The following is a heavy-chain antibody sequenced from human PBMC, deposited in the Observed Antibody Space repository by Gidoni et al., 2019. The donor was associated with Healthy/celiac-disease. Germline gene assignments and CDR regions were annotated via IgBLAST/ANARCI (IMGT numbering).Heavy chain of an antibody. Sequence: QVQLVQSGAEVKKPGASVKVSCTASGYTFTGYYMHWVRQAPGQGLEWMGWINPNSGGTNYAQKFQGRVTMTRDTSISTAYMELSRLRSDDTAVYYCARDPSRQRGVHWFDPWGQGTLVTVSS. D-gene: IGHD3-10*01. CDR1: GYTFTGYY. CDR3: ARDPSRQRGVHWFDP. V-gene: IGHV1-2*02. J-gene: IGHJ5*02. CDR2: INPNSGGT.